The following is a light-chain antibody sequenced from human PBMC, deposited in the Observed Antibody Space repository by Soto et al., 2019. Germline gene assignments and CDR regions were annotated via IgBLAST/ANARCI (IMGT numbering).Light chain of an antibody. Sequence: QSALTQPASVSGSPGQSITISCTGTRSDVGRYNYVSWYQQHPGKAPKLLIYEVTYRPSGVSTRFSASKSGSTASLTISGIQAEDKADYYCSSYSTTSSPHVLFGGGTKLTVL. CDR2: EVT. J-gene: IGLJ2*01. CDR1: RSDVGRYNY. V-gene: IGLV2-14*01. CDR3: SSYSTTSSPHVL.